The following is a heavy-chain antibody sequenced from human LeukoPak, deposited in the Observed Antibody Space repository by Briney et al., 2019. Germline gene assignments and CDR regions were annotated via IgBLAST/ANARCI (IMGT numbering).Heavy chain of an antibody. CDR2: INYSGST. V-gene: IGHV4-39*01. CDR3: ARRADSGWHFDY. D-gene: IGHD6-19*01. Sequence: SETLSLTCTVSGGSISSSSNYWGWVRQPPGKGLEGIGLINYSGSTYYNSSLKSRVTISVDTSKNQFSLNLRAVTAADTAVYYCARRADSGWHFDYWGQGTLVTVSS. J-gene: IGHJ4*02. CDR1: GGSISSSSNY.